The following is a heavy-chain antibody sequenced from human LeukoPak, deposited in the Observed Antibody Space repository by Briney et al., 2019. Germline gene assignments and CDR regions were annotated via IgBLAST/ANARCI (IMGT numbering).Heavy chain of an antibody. J-gene: IGHJ3*02. V-gene: IGHV3-9*03. CDR1: GFTFDDYA. CDR2: ISWNSGSI. D-gene: IGHD5-18*01. Sequence: GGSLRLSCAASGFTFDDYAMHWVRQAPGKGLEWVSGISWNSGSIGYADSVKGRFTISRDNAKNSLYLQMNSLRAEDMALYYCAKDRGYSYGRDAFDIWGQGTMVTVSS. CDR3: AKDRGYSYGRDAFDI.